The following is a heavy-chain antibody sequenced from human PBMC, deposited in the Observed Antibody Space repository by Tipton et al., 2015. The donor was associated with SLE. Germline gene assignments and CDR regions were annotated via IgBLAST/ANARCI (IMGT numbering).Heavy chain of an antibody. V-gene: IGHV3-48*01. CDR1: GFTFSSYN. D-gene: IGHD3-16*02. J-gene: IGHJ4*02. CDR3: AKDRDDYVWGSYRSVFDY. CDR2: ISSSSSTI. Sequence: SLRLSCAASGFTFSSYNMNWVRQAPGKGLEWVSYISSSSSTIYYADSVKGRFTISRDNAKNSLYLQMNSLRAEDTAVYYCAKDRDDYVWGSYRSVFDYWGQGTLLTVAS.